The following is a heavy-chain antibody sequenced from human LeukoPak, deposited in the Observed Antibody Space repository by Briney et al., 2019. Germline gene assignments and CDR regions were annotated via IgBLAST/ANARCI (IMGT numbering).Heavy chain of an antibody. CDR3: ARDLALLATTPPYYYYYYYMDV. D-gene: IGHD1-14*01. J-gene: IGHJ6*03. CDR2: ISSSGSTI. CDR1: GFTFSDYY. Sequence: GGSLRLSCAASGFTFSDYYMSWIRQAPGKGLEWVSYISSSGSTIYYADSVKGRFTISRDNAKNSLYLQMNSLRAEDTAVYYCARDLALLATTPPYYYYYYYMDVWGKGTTVTVSS. V-gene: IGHV3-11*01.